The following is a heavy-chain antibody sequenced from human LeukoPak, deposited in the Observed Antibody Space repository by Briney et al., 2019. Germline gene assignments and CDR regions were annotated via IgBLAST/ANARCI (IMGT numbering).Heavy chain of an antibody. Sequence: PGGSLRLSCAASGFTFSSYGMHWVRQAPGKGLEWVAFTRYDGSNKYYADSVKGRFTISRDNSKNTLYLQMNSLRAEDTAVYYCAKSGVPAAMGVQGAFDIWGQGTMVTVSS. CDR3: AKSGVPAAMGVQGAFDI. CDR2: TRYDGSNK. J-gene: IGHJ3*02. CDR1: GFTFSSYG. D-gene: IGHD2-2*01. V-gene: IGHV3-30*02.